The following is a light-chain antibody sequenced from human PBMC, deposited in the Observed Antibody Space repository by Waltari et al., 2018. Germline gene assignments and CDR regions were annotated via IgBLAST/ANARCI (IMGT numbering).Light chain of an antibody. CDR1: HSVLYSSNNKNY. V-gene: IGKV4-1*01. CDR3: QQYYSTLPYT. J-gene: IGKJ2*01. Sequence: DIVMNQSPDSLAAYLGEKATITCKSSHSVLYSSNNKNYLAWYQQKPGQPPKLLIYWASTRESGVPDRFSGSGSGTDFTLTISSLQAEDVAVYYCQQYYSTLPYTFGQGTKLEIK. CDR2: WAS.